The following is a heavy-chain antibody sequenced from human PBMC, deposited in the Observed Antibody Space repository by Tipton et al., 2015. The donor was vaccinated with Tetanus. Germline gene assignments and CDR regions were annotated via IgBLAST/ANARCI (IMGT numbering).Heavy chain of an antibody. D-gene: IGHD2-2*01. CDR1: GGSISGSY. Sequence: TLSLTCTVSGGSISGSYWNWIRQPPGKGLEWIGYVYYNGNTHYNPALKSRVTISVDTSKNQFSLKLSSVTAADTATYYCAREVPAAGHFDSWGQGTLVTVSS. CDR3: AREVPAAGHFDS. V-gene: IGHV4-59*01. CDR2: VYYNGNT. J-gene: IGHJ4*02.